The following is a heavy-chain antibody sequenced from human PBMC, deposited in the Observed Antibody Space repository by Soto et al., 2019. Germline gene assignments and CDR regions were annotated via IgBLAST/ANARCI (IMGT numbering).Heavy chain of an antibody. V-gene: IGHV4-30-4*08. D-gene: IGHD3-10*01. CDR1: GGSISSDDFY. Sequence: SETLSLTCTVSGGSISSDDFYWSWIRQHPGKGLEWIGYIYYSGSTNYNPSLKSRVTISVDTSKNQFSLKLNSMTAADTAVYYCARHNYGSGSTYFDYWGQGTLVTVSS. CDR3: ARHNYGSGSTYFDY. CDR2: IYYSGST. J-gene: IGHJ4*02.